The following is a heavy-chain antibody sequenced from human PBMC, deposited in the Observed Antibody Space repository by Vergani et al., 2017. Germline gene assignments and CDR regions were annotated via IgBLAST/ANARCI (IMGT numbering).Heavy chain of an antibody. J-gene: IGHJ6*03. D-gene: IGHD3-16*02. V-gene: IGHV4-38-2*01. CDR1: GYSISSGYY. CDR2: IYHSGST. CDR3: ARASLRALVGYYYYMDV. Sequence: QVQLQESGPGLVKPSETLSLTCAVSGYSISSGYYWGWIRQPPGKGLEWIGSIYHSGSTYNNPSLKNRVSISLDKSKNQFSLWVNSVTAADTAVYFCARASLRALVGYYYYMDVWGKGKTVVVSS.